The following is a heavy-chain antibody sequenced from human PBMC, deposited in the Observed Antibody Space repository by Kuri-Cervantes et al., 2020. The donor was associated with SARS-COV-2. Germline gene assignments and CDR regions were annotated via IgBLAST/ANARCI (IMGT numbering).Heavy chain of an antibody. CDR1: GFTFDDYA. D-gene: IGHD3-10*01. CDR2: ISWNSGSI. J-gene: IGHJ4*02. V-gene: IGHV3-9*01. CDR3: AKGPSESFGY. Sequence: LSLTCAASGFTFDDYAMHWVRQAPGKGLEWVSGISWNSGSIGYADSVKGRFTISRDNAKNSLYLQMNSLRAGDTAVYYCAKGPSESFGYWGQGTLVTVSS.